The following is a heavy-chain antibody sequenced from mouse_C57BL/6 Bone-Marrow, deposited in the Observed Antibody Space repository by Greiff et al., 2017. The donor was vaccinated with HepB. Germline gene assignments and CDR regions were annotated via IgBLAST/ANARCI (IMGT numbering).Heavy chain of an antibody. CDR2: IRSKSNNYAT. D-gene: IGHD1-1*01. CDR3: VRGSSLFAY. Sequence: EVQLVESGGGLVQPKGSLKLSCAASGFSFNTYAMNWVRQAPGKGLEWVARIRSKSNNYATYYADSVKDRFTISRDDSESMLFLQMNNLKTEDTAMYYCVRGSSLFAYWGQGTLVTVSA. J-gene: IGHJ3*01. V-gene: IGHV10-1*01. CDR1: GFSFNTYA.